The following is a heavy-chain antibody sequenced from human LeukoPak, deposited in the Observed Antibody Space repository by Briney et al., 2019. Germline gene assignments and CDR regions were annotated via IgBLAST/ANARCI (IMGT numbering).Heavy chain of an antibody. CDR3: AGRSRISMVRGLILTPEFSDY. J-gene: IGHJ4*02. V-gene: IGHV4-34*01. D-gene: IGHD3-10*01. Sequence: SETLSLTCAVYGGSFNNYYWTWIRQPPGKGLEWVGGINHSGSTNYNPSLKSRVTISVDTSKNQFSLKVNSVTAADTAVYYCAGRSRISMVRGLILTPEFSDYWGPGTLVTVSS. CDR1: GGSFNNYY. CDR2: INHSGST.